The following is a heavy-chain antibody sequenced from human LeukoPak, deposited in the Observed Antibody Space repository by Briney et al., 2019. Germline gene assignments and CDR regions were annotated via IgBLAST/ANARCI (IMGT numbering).Heavy chain of an antibody. V-gene: IGHV3-66*01. D-gene: IGHD3-3*01. CDR1: GFTVSSNY. J-gene: IGHJ4*02. CDR3: ARDNDFWSGYYFVY. Sequence: GGSLRLSCAASGFTVSSNYMSWVRQAPGKGLEWVSVIYSGGSTYYADSVKGRFTISRDNSKNTLYLQMNSLRAEDTAVYYCARDNDFWSGYYFVYWGQGTLVTVSS. CDR2: IYSGGST.